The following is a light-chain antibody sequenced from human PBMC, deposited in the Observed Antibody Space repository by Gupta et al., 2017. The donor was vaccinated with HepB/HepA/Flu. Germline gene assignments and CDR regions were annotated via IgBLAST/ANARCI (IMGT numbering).Light chain of an antibody. CDR2: DAS. V-gene: IGKV3-11*01. CDR3: QQRSNWSWT. CDR1: QSVSSY. J-gene: IGKJ1*01. Sequence: EIVLTQSPATLSLSPGERATLSCRASQSVSSYLAWYQQKPGQAPRLLIYDASNRATGIPARFSGSGSGTDFTLTISSREPEDFAVYYCQQRSNWSWTFGQGTXVEIK.